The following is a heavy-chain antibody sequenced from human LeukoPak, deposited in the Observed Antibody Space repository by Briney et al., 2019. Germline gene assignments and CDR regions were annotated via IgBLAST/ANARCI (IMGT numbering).Heavy chain of an antibody. CDR2: ISSSGSTI. J-gene: IGHJ4*02. CDR3: ASYSGWISYFDY. CDR1: GFTFSSYE. V-gene: IGHV3-48*03. Sequence: GGSLRLSCAASGFTFSSYEMNWVRQAPGKGLEWVSYISSSGSTIYYADSVKGRFTISRDNAKNSLYLQMNSLRAEDTAVYYCASYSGWISYFDYGGQGTLVTVSS. D-gene: IGHD6-19*01.